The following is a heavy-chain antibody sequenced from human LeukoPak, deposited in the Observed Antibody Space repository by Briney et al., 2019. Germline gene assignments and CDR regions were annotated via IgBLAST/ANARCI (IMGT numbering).Heavy chain of an antibody. D-gene: IGHD3-10*01. Sequence: GGSLRLSCAASGFTFSSYWMSWVRQAPWKGLEWVANIKQDGSEKYYVDSVKGRFTISRDNAKNSLYLQMNSLRAEDTAVYYCARDSDGGSHIVDYWGQGTLVTVSS. CDR3: ARDSDGGSHIVDY. V-gene: IGHV3-7*03. CDR2: IKQDGSEK. J-gene: IGHJ4*02. CDR1: GFTFSSYW.